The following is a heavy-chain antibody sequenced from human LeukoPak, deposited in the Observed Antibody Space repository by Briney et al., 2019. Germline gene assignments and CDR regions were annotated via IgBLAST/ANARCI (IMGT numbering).Heavy chain of an antibody. CDR3: ARDRGSYYYYYMDV. J-gene: IGHJ6*03. CDR1: GGTFSSYA. CDR2: IIPIFGTA. V-gene: IGHV1-69*13. Sequence: SVKVSCKASGGTFSSYAISWVRQAPGQGLEWMGRIIPIFGTANYAQKFQGRVTITADESTSTAYMELSSLRSEDTAVYYCARDRGSYYYYYMDVWGKGTTVIVSS. D-gene: IGHD1-26*01.